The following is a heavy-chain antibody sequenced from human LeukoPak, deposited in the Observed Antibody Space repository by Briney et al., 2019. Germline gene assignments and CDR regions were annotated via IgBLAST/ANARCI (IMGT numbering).Heavy chain of an antibody. J-gene: IGHJ5*02. Sequence: SETLSLTCTVSGHSISTDYYWAWVRQPPGKGLEWIGSIYHSGSTYYGPALKSRVTISVDTSKNQFSLNLSSVTAADTAVYYCARRPVVSAAIWGYENSHPWGQGTLVTVSS. CDR3: ARRPVVSAAIWGYENSHP. CDR1: GHSISTDYY. V-gene: IGHV4-38-2*02. D-gene: IGHD2-2*01. CDR2: IYHSGST.